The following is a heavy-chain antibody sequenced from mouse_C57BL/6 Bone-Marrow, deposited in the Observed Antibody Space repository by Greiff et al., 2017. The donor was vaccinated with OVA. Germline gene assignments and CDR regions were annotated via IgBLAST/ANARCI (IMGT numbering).Heavy chain of an antibody. CDR2: IWRGGST. CDR1: GFSLTRYG. CDR3: AIGGPYDYPWFAY. J-gene: IGHJ3*01. Sequence: VQLQQSGPGLVQPLQRLSIPCTVSGFSLTRYGVHWVRQSPGKGLEWLGVIWRGGSTDYNAAFMSRLSITKDNSKSQVVFKMNSLQADDTAIYYCAIGGPYDYPWFAYWGQGTLVTVSA. V-gene: IGHV2-5*01. D-gene: IGHD2-4*01.